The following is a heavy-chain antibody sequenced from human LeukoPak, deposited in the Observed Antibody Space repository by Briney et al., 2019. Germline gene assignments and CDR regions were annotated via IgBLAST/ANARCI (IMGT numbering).Heavy chain of an antibody. D-gene: IGHD6-13*01. CDR2: IYYSGST. CDR3: ARERVAAAGTVFDY. V-gene: IGHV4-59*01. CDR1: GGSISSYY. J-gene: IGHJ4*02. Sequence: PSETLSLTCTVSGGSISSYYWSWIRQPPGKGLEWIGYIYYSGSTNYNPSLKSRVTISVDTSKNQFSLKLRSVTAADTAVYYCARERVAAAGTVFDYWGQGTLVTVSS.